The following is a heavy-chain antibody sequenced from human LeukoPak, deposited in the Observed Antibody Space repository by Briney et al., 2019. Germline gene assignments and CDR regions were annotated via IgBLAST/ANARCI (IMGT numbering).Heavy chain of an antibody. CDR1: GGSISGYY. Sequence: SETLSLTCTVSGGSISGYYWNWIRQHPGKGLEWIGYIYYTGSTDYSPSLQCRVTISLDTSMNLFSLRLTSVTAVDTAVYYCARSQNWYFDSWGQGTLVSVSS. V-gene: IGHV4-59*01. CDR3: ARSQNWYFDS. D-gene: IGHD1-1*01. CDR2: IYYTGST. J-gene: IGHJ4*02.